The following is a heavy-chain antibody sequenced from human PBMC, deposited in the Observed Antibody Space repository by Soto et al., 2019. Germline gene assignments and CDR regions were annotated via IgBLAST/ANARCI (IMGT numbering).Heavy chain of an antibody. CDR1: GGTFSSYT. Sequence: VRLVQSGAEVKTPGSSVKVSCKASGGTFSSYTISWVRQAPGQGLEWMGRIIPILGIANYAQKFQGRVTITADKSTSTAYMELSSVRAEDMVVYYCARVPFIAVAGPFDIWGQGTMVTVSS. V-gene: IGHV1-69*02. J-gene: IGHJ3*02. CDR3: ARVPFIAVAGPFDI. D-gene: IGHD6-19*01. CDR2: IIPILGIA.